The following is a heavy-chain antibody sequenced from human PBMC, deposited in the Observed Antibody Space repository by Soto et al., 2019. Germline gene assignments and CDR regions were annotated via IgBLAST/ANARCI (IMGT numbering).Heavy chain of an antibody. Sequence: ASVKVSCKASGYTFTDYYMHWVRQAPGQGPEWMGWINPNSGGTNYAQKFQGRVTMTRVTSISTAYMELSSLRSDDTALYYCAKDPNIVVVPAATGGMDVWGQGTTVTVSS. D-gene: IGHD2-2*01. CDR3: AKDPNIVVVPAATGGMDV. CDR2: INPNSGGT. V-gene: IGHV1-2*02. J-gene: IGHJ6*02. CDR1: GYTFTDYY.